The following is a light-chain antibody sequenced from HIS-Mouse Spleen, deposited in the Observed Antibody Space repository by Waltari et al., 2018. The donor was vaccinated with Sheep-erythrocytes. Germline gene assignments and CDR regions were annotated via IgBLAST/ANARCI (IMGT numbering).Light chain of an antibody. CDR1: SGDVGGYNY. CDR3: SSYAGSNNFEVV. V-gene: IGLV2-8*01. J-gene: IGLJ2*01. CDR2: EVS. Sequence: QSALTQPPSASGSPGQSVTISCTGTSGDVGGYNYVSWYQQHPVNAPELMTYEVSKRPSGVPDRFSGSKSGNTASLTVSGLQAEDEADYYCSSYAGSNNFEVVFGGGTKLTVL.